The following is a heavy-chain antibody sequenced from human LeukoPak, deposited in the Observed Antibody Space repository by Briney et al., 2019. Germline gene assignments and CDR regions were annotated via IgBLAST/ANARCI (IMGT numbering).Heavy chain of an antibody. V-gene: IGHV4-59*08. CDR1: GGSISNYY. CDR2: IYYTGST. D-gene: IGHD2-2*01. Sequence: SETLSLTCTASGGSISNYYWSWIRQPPGKGLELIGYIYYTGSTTYNPSLKSRATISVDTSKNQFSLKLSSVTAADTVVYYCARYCSTTTCYSPWFDPWGQGTLVTVSS. CDR3: ARYCSTTTCYSPWFDP. J-gene: IGHJ5*02.